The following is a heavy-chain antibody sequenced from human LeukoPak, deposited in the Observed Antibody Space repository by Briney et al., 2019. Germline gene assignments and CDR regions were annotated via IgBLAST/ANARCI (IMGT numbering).Heavy chain of an antibody. D-gene: IGHD3-3*01. J-gene: IGHJ4*02. CDR1: GFTFSSYG. CDR3: ARARYYDFWSGYSNFDY. CDR2: ISYDGSNK. Sequence: GRSLRLSCAASGFTFSSYGMHWVRQAPGKGLEWVAVISYDGSNKYYADSVKGRFTISRDNSKNTLYLQMNSLRAEDTAVYYCARARYYDFWSGYSNFDYWGQGTLVTVSS. V-gene: IGHV3-30*03.